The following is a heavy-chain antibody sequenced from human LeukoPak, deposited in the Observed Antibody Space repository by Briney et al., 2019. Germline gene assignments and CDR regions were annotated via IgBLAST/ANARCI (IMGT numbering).Heavy chain of an antibody. CDR1: GFTFSNAW. V-gene: IGHV3-74*01. Sequence: GGSLRLSCATSGFTFSNAWMSWVRQAPGKGLVWVSRINSDGSSTRYADSVKGRFTISRDNAKNTLYLQMNSLRAEDTAVYYCARSYSGTFDIWGQGTMVTVSS. CDR2: INSDGSST. D-gene: IGHD3-10*01. CDR3: ARSYSGTFDI. J-gene: IGHJ3*02.